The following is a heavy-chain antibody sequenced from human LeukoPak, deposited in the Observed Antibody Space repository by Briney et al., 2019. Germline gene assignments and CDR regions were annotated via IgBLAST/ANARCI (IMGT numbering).Heavy chain of an antibody. CDR2: INHSGST. V-gene: IGHV4-34*01. CDR3: AREDTAMENYYYYYMDV. Sequence: SETLSLTCAVYGGSFSGYYWSWIRQPPGKGLEWIGEINHSGSTNYNPSLKSRVTISVDTSKNQFSLKLSSVTAADTAVYYCAREDTAMENYYYYYMDVWGKGTTVTISS. D-gene: IGHD5-18*01. CDR1: GGSFSGYY. J-gene: IGHJ6*03.